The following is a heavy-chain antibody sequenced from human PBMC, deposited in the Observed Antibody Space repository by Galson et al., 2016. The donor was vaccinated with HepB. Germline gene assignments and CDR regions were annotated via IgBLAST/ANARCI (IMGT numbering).Heavy chain of an antibody. V-gene: IGHV1-8*01. D-gene: IGHD4-23*01. CDR2: MNPNSGNT. CDR3: ASERWVKVGYYYYYGMDV. J-gene: IGHJ6*02. Sequence: SVKVSCKASGHTLNTYDINWVRQAPGQGLEWMGWMNPNSGNTGYAQKFQGRVTLTKNSSTSTAYMELSSLRSEDTAVYYCASERWVKVGYYYYYGMDVWGQGTTVTVSS. CDR1: GHTLNTYD.